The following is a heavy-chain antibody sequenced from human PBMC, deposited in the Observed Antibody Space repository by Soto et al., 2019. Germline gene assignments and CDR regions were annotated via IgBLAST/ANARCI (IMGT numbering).Heavy chain of an antibody. CDR3: ASSKRGYDILTGYYGDGFDY. CDR2: IYYSGST. CDR1: GGSISSGGYY. Sequence: SETLSLTCTVSGGSISSGGYYWSWIRQHPGKGLEWIGYIYYSGSTYYNPSLKSRVTISVDTSKNQFSLKLSSVTAADTAVYYCASSKRGYDILTGYYGDGFDYWGQGTLVT. V-gene: IGHV4-31*03. D-gene: IGHD3-9*01. J-gene: IGHJ4*02.